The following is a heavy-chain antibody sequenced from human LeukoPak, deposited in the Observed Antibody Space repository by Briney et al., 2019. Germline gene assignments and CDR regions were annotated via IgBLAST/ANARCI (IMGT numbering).Heavy chain of an antibody. CDR1: GGSINNYY. Sequence: SETLSLTCTVSGGSINNYYWSWIRQPPGKGLEWIGYIYYSGSTDYNPSLKSRVTMSVDTSKNQFSLKLSSVTAADTAVYYCARDEDGYNAVDYWGQGTLVTVSS. V-gene: IGHV4-59*12. CDR2: IYYSGST. J-gene: IGHJ4*02. D-gene: IGHD5-24*01. CDR3: ARDEDGYNAVDY.